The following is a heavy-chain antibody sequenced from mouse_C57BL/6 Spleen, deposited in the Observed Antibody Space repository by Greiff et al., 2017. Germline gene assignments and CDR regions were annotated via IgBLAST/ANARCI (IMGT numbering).Heavy chain of an antibody. V-gene: IGHV7-3*01. D-gene: IGHD1-1*01. Sequence: EVKLVESGGGLVQPGGSLSLSCAASGFTFTDYYMSWVRQPPGKALEWLGFIRNKANGYTTEYSASVKGRFTISRDNSQSILYLHMNALRAEDSATYYCARFYYYGSSYRYFDVWGTGTTVTVSS. CDR2: IRNKANGYTT. CDR1: GFTFTDYY. J-gene: IGHJ1*03. CDR3: ARFYYYGSSYRYFDV.